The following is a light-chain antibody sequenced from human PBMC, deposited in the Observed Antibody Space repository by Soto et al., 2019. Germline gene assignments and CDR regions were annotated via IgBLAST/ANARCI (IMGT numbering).Light chain of an antibody. Sequence: QSARTQPASVSGSPGQSITISCTGTSSDVGAYNYVSWYQQHPGKAPKLMIYEVSSRPSGVSNRFSGSKSANTASLTISGLQAGDEADYYCSSYTSSSTWLFGGGTKLTVL. CDR1: SSDVGAYNY. J-gene: IGLJ3*02. V-gene: IGLV2-14*03. CDR3: SSYTSSSTWL. CDR2: EVS.